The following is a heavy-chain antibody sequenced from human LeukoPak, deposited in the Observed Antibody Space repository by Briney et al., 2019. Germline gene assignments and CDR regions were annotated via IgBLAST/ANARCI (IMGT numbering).Heavy chain of an antibody. J-gene: IGHJ4*02. CDR3: AKVVHTSSWCSTGH. V-gene: IGHV3-30*02. CDR1: GFTFSNFG. D-gene: IGHD6-13*01. CDR2: IRYDGSNK. Sequence: GGSLRLSCAASGFTFSNFGMHWVRQAPGKGLEWVAFIRYDGSNKHHADSVKGRFTISRDNSKNTLYLQMNSLRPEDTAVYYCAKVVHTSSWCSTGHWGQGTLVTVSS.